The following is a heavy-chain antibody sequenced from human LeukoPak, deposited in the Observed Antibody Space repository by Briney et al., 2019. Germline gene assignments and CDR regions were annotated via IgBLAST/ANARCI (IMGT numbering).Heavy chain of an antibody. CDR1: GFTFSSYA. CDR3: ASSGFIEQWLALDY. D-gene: IGHD6-19*01. CDR2: ISSSSSTI. J-gene: IGHJ4*02. V-gene: IGHV3-48*02. Sequence: GGCLRLSCAASGFTFSSYAMNWVRQAPGKGLEWVSYISSSSSTIYYADSVKGRFTISRDNAKNSLYLQMNSLRDEDTAVYYCASSGFIEQWLALDYWGQGTLVTVSS.